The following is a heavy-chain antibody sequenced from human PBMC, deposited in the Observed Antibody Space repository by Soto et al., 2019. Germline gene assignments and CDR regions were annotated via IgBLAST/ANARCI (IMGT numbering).Heavy chain of an antibody. Sequence: GGSLRLSCAASGFTFSSYAMSWVRQAPGKGLEWVSAISGSGGSTYYADSVKGRFTISRDDAENSLHLQMNSLRAEDTAVYYCARLASLGHPYYFGMDVWGQGTTVTVSS. J-gene: IGHJ6*02. V-gene: IGHV3-23*01. CDR2: ISGSGGST. CDR3: ARLASLGHPYYFGMDV. CDR1: GFTFSSYA.